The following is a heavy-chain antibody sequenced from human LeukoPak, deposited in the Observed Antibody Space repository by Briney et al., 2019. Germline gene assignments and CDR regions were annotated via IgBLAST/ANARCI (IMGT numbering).Heavy chain of an antibody. Sequence: GASVKVSCKVSGYTLTELSMHWVRQAPGKGLDWVGGFDPEDGKTIYAQKFQGRLTMTEDTSTDTAYMELSSLRSEDTALYYCATDLGVGATSFDYWGQGTLVTVSS. V-gene: IGHV1-24*01. CDR3: ATDLGVGATSFDY. CDR1: GYTLTELS. J-gene: IGHJ4*02. CDR2: FDPEDGKT. D-gene: IGHD1-26*01.